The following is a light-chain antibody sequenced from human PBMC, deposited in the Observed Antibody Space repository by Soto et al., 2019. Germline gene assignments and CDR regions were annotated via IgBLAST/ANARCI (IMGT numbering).Light chain of an antibody. V-gene: IGKV1-39*01. Sequence: DIQMNPSPSSPSSSVGDRVTITFRASQSISSYLNWYQQKPGKAPKLLIYAASSLQSGVPSRFSGSGSGTDFTLTISSLQPEDFATYYRQQSYSTPYTFGQGTKVDIK. CDR3: QQSYSTPYT. CDR1: QSISSY. J-gene: IGKJ2*01. CDR2: AAS.